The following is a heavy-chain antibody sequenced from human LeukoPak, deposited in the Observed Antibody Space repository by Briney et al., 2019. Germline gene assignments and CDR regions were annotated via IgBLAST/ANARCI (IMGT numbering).Heavy chain of an antibody. CDR1: GGSFSGYY. V-gene: IGHV4-34*01. Sequence: SETLSLTCAVYGGSFSGYYWSWIRQPPGKGLEWIGEINHSGSTNYNPSLKSRVTISVDTSKNQFSLKLSSMAAADTAVYYCATEYYDFWSGYSRTRFDPWGRGTLVTVSS. CDR3: ATEYYDFWSGYSRTRFDP. J-gene: IGHJ2*01. CDR2: INHSGST. D-gene: IGHD3-3*01.